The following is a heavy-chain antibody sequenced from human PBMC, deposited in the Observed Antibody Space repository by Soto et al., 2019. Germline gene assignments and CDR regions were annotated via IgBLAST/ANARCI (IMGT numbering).Heavy chain of an antibody. CDR1: GVSVSSGSFY. CDR3: ARGATVTQYDY. V-gene: IGHV4-61*01. D-gene: IGHD4-17*01. CDR2: GSYSGTT. J-gene: IGHJ4*02. Sequence: QVQLQESGPGLVKPSETLSLTCTVSGVSVSSGSFYWAWIRQPPGKGLAWIGFGSYSGTTNYKPSLKSRVTTSVDTSRSQISLKVSSLTAADTAVYYCARGATVTQYDYWGQGTLVTVSS.